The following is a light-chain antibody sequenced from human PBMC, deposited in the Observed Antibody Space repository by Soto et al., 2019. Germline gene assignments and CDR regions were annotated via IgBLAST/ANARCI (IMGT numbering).Light chain of an antibody. CDR2: DAS. J-gene: IGKJ1*01. Sequence: DIQMTQSPSTLSASVGDRVTITCRASQSISNWLSWYQQKPGKAPKLLIYDASSLESGVSLRFSGSGSGTEFTLTISSLQPDDFATYYCQQYNSYSRTFGQGTKVDIK. V-gene: IGKV1-5*01. CDR3: QQYNSYSRT. CDR1: QSISNW.